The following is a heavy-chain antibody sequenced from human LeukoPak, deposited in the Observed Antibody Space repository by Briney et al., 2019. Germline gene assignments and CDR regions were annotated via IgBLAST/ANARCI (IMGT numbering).Heavy chain of an antibody. CDR2: IKPDGSIQ. CDR3: ATSYDSSGCD. D-gene: IGHD3-22*01. V-gene: IGHV3-7*01. Sequence: GGSLRLSCTASGFTFSNFWMAWVRQAPGKGLEWVANIKPDGSIQFYGGSVKGRFTISRDNAKNSLYLQMDNLRAEDMALYYCATSYDSSGCDWGQGTLVTVSS. J-gene: IGHJ4*02. CDR1: GFTFSNFW.